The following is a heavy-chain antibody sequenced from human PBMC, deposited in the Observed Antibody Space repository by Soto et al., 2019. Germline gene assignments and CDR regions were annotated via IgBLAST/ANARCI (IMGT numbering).Heavy chain of an antibody. CDR3: ASYPYCGGDCYSYPFDY. D-gene: IGHD2-21*02. J-gene: IGHJ4*02. CDR2: IDPSDSYT. CDR1: GYSFTSYW. Sequence: GESLKISCKGSGYSFTSYWISWVRQMPGKGLEWMGRIDPSDSYTNYSPSFQGHVTISADKSISTAYLQWSSLKASDTAMYYCASYPYCGGDCYSYPFDYWGQGILVTVSS. V-gene: IGHV5-10-1*01.